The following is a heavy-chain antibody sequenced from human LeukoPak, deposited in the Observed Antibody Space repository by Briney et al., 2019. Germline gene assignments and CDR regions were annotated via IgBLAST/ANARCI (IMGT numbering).Heavy chain of an antibody. V-gene: IGHV4-39*07. CDR1: GGSITNSIYY. CDR3: ARDTGWYSSGWFLGSWYFDL. D-gene: IGHD6-19*01. CDR2: IYYSGST. J-gene: IGHJ2*01. Sequence: SDTLSLTCSVSGGSITNSIYYWGWIRQPPGRGLEWIGSIYYSGSTYYNPSLKSRVTISVDTSKNQFSLKLSSVTAADTAVYYCARDTGWYSSGWFLGSWYFDLWGRGTLVTVPS.